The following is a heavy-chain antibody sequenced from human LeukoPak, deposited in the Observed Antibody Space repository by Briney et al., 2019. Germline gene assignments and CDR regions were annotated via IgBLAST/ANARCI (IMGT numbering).Heavy chain of an antibody. CDR3: AKDLSAVSIWNGASDFDY. CDR1: GGSISSSSYY. V-gene: IGHV4-39*07. Sequence: SETLSLTCTVSGGSISSSSYYWGWIRQPPGKGLEWIGSIYYSGSTYYNPSLKSRVTISVDTSKNQFSLKLSSVTAADTAVYYCAKDLSAVSIWNGASDFDYWGQGTLVTVSS. J-gene: IGHJ4*02. D-gene: IGHD1-1*01. CDR2: IYYSGST.